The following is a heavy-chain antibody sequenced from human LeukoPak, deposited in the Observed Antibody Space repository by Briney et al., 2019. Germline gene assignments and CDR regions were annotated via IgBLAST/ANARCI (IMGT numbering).Heavy chain of an antibody. CDR1: GGSIYSYS. CDR3: ATPSWSRDGYVGAFDI. D-gene: IGHD5-24*01. CDR2: IYYSGST. J-gene: IGHJ3*02. V-gene: IGHV4-59*01. Sequence: SETLSLTCTVSGGSIYSYSWTWIRQPPGKGLEWIGYIYYSGSTNYNPSLKSRVTISLDTSKNQFSLRLSSVTAADTAVYYCATPSWSRDGYVGAFDIWGQGTMVTVSP.